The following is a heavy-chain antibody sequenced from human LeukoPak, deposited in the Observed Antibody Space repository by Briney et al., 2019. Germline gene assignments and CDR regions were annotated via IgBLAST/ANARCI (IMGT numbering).Heavy chain of an antibody. CDR1: GFTLSSYW. D-gene: IGHD4-23*01. Sequence: PGGSLRLSCAASGFTLSSYWMHWVRQAPGKGLVWVSRINSDGSSTSYADSVKGRFTISRDNAKNTLYLQMNSLRAEDTAVYYCARADDGVYSWVNYWGQGTLVTVSS. CDR2: INSDGSST. CDR3: ARADDGVYSWVNY. J-gene: IGHJ4*02. V-gene: IGHV3-74*01.